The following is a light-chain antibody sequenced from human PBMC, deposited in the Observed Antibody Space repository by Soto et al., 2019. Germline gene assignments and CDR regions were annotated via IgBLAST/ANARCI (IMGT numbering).Light chain of an antibody. CDR2: GAS. CDR1: QSISRN. Sequence: EIVMTQSPATLSVSPGDRVTLSCRASQSISRNLAWYQQKPGQAPRLLIYGASTRATGIPARFSGSGSGTEFTLTISSLQSEDFAVYYCQQYNNWPLTFGGGTKVDIK. J-gene: IGKJ4*01. V-gene: IGKV3-15*01. CDR3: QQYNNWPLT.